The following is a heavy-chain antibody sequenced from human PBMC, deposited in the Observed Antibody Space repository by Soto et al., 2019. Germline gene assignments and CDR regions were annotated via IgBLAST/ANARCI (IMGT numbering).Heavy chain of an antibody. CDR2: ISYDGSNK. CDR1: GFTFSSYA. CDR3: ARVGSYGTNVHYFDY. Sequence: GGSLRLSCAASGFTFSSYAMHWVRQAPGKGLEWVAVISYDGSNKYYADSVKGRFTISRDNAKNTLYLQMNSLRAEDTAVYYCARVGSYGTNVHYFDYWGQGTLVTVSS. J-gene: IGHJ4*02. D-gene: IGHD5-18*01. V-gene: IGHV3-30-3*01.